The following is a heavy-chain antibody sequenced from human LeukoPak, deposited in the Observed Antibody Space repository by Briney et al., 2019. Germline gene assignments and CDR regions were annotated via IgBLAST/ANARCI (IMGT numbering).Heavy chain of an antibody. D-gene: IGHD3-3*01. Sequence: PSETLSLTCTVSGGSISSYYWSWIRQAPGMGLEWIGYIYYSGSTNYNPSLKSRVTISADTSKNQFSLKVSSVTAADTAAYYCARQHDLSYYYGMDVWGQGTTVTVSS. CDR3: ARQHDLSYYYGMDV. CDR2: IYYSGST. CDR1: GGSISSYY. V-gene: IGHV4-59*08. J-gene: IGHJ6*02.